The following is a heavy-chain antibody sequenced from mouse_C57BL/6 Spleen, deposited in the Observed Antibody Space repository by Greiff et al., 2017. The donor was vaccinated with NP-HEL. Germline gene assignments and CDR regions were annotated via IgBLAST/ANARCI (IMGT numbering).Heavy chain of an antibody. CDR3: ARPADGSSPRAMDY. CDR1: GFTFSDYG. D-gene: IGHD1-1*01. J-gene: IGHJ4*01. Sequence: EVKLVESGGGLVKPGGSLKLSCAASGFTFSDYGMHWVRQAPEKGLEWVAYISSGSSTIYYADTVKGRFTISRDNAKNTLFLQMTSLRSEDTAMYYCARPADGSSPRAMDYWGQGTSVTVSS. V-gene: IGHV5-17*01. CDR2: ISSGSSTI.